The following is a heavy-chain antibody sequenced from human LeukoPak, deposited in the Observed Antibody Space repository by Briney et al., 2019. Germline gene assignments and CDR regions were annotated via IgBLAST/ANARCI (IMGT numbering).Heavy chain of an antibody. V-gene: IGHV4-30-4*08. CDR2: IYHSGNT. D-gene: IGHD3-3*01. CDR1: GGSISSGDYY. J-gene: IGHJ4*02. CDR3: ARGGTRITIVGVVINDFDY. Sequence: SQTLSLTCTASGGSISSGDYYWSWIRQPPGKGPEWIGYIYHSGNTYYNPSLKSRLTISVDTPRNQFSLKLRSVTAADTAVYYCARGGTRITIVGVVINDFDYWGQGTLVTVSS.